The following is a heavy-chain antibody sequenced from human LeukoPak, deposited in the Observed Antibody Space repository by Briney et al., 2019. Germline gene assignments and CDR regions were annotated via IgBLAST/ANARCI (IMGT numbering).Heavy chain of an antibody. J-gene: IGHJ4*02. Sequence: GGSLRLSCTASGLTLSHFEMNWFRQTAGKGLQWVAHITGDGRTVYYTDPVKGRFTISRDDTKNSLHLQMNTLSAEDSGLYYCAILDAGIQFDSWGPGTLVTVSS. V-gene: IGHV3-48*03. CDR2: ITGDGRTV. CDR3: AILDAGIQFDS. D-gene: IGHD3-3*01. CDR1: GLTLSHFE.